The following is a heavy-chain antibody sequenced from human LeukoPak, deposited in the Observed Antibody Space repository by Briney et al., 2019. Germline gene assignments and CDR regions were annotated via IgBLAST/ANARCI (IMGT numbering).Heavy chain of an antibody. Sequence: KPSETLSLTCTVSGGSISSSSYYWGWIRQPPGKGLEWIAGVYYTGSTYYNPSLKSRATISVDTSKNQFSLQLSSVTATDTAVYYCARRGSSSFFPFDYWGQGTLVTVSS. CDR1: GGSISSSSYY. V-gene: IGHV4-39*01. CDR3: ARRGSSSFFPFDY. J-gene: IGHJ4*02. CDR2: VYYTGST. D-gene: IGHD6-13*01.